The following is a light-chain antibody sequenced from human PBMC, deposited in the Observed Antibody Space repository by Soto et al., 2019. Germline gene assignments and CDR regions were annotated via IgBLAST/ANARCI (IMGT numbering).Light chain of an antibody. V-gene: IGKV3D-15*01. CDR1: QSVNIY. CDR3: QQYDDWLRLT. Sequence: EIVMTQSPATLSVSPGERATLSCRASQSVNIYLAWYQQKPGQAPRLLIFGASSRATGIPARFSGSGSGTEFNLTLGSLQSEDFAVYFCQQYDDWLRLTFGGGTKVEIK. CDR2: GAS. J-gene: IGKJ4*01.